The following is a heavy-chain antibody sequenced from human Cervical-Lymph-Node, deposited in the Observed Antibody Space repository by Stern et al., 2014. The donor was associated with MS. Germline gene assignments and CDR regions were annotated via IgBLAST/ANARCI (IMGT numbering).Heavy chain of an antibody. Sequence: QVQLVESGGGVVQPGRSLRLSCAASGFTVSNYGMHWVRQAPGKGLEWVAGIWYDESRKYYVDSVKGRFTISRDNSKNTLYLQMNSLRVEDTAVYYCARAGSSGWVAQSHDAFDIWGQGTMVTVSS. D-gene: IGHD6-19*01. J-gene: IGHJ3*02. CDR1: GFTVSNYG. CDR3: ARAGSSGWVAQSHDAFDI. CDR2: IWYDESRK. V-gene: IGHV3-33*01.